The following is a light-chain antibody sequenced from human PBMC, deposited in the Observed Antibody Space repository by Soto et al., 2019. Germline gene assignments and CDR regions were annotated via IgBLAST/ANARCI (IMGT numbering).Light chain of an antibody. CDR2: EVS. J-gene: IGLJ3*02. V-gene: IGLV2-14*01. Sequence: QSALTQPASVSGSPGQSITISCTGTSSDVGGYNYVAWYQRHPGKAPKVMIYEVSNRPPGVSNRFSGSKSGNTASLTISGLQAEDEADYYCSSYTTSSTLLFGGGTKLTVL. CDR1: SSDVGGYNY. CDR3: SSYTTSSTLL.